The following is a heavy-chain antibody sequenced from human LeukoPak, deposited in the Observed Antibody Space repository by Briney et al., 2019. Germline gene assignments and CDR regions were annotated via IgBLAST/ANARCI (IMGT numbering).Heavy chain of an antibody. CDR2: IKQDASER. J-gene: IGHJ3*01. D-gene: IGHD1-26*01. V-gene: IGHV3-7*03. CDR3: ARDMGGVVGATTAFDF. CDR1: GFTFSTYW. Sequence: QPGGSLRLSCAASGFTFSTYWMTWVRQAPGKGLEWVANIKQDASERYYVGSVRGRFTISRDNAKNSLFLQINSLRAEDAAVYYCARDMGGVVGATTAFDFWGQGTMVTVSS.